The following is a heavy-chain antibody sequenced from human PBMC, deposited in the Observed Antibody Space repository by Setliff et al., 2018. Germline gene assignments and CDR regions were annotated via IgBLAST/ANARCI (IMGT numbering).Heavy chain of an antibody. CDR3: ARARLGLPMVDY. CDR1: GYTFTDYY. CDR2: INPNSGDT. D-gene: IGHD5-18*01. V-gene: IGHV1-2*06. Sequence: ASVKVSCNASGYTFTDYYMHWMRQAPGQGLEWVGRINPNSGDTNYAQDFQGRVTMTTDTSTSTAYMELRSLRSDDTAVYYCARARLGLPMVDYWGQGTLVTVSS. J-gene: IGHJ4*02.